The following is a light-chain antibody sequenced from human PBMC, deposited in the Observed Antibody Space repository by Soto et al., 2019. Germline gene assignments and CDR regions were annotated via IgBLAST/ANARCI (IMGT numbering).Light chain of an antibody. CDR3: QVWDSSSDHVV. V-gene: IGLV3-21*02. J-gene: IGLJ2*01. CDR2: GDS. Sequence: SYELTHPPSVSVAPGQTARIXXERNNIGSKSVXWYQQKPGQAPVLVVYGDSDRPSGNPERFSGSNSENTATLTITRVEAGDEADYYCQVWDSSSDHVVFGGGTKLTVL. CDR1: NIGSKS.